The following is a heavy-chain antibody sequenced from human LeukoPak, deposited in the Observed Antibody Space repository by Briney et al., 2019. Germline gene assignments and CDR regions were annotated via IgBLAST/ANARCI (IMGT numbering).Heavy chain of an antibody. CDR3: AKLGFDDPPVDY. CDR1: GFAFNSYG. V-gene: IGHV3-23*01. CDR2: IVANGGGT. Sequence: PGGSLRLSCAASGFAFNSYGMTWVRQAPGKGREWVSSIVANGGGTYYADSVKGRFTNSRDNSKNTLYLQMNSLRAEDSAIYYCAKLGFDDPPVDYWGQGTLVAVSS. J-gene: IGHJ4*02. D-gene: IGHD2-15*01.